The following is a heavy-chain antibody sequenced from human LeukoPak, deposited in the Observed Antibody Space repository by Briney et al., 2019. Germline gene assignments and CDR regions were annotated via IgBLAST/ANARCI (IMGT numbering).Heavy chain of an antibody. CDR2: INPSGGRR. D-gene: IGHD2-21*02. V-gene: IGHV1-46*01. CDR3: ARGPSLVVVTAIPFDY. J-gene: IGHJ4*02. CDR1: GYTFTSYY. Sequence: ASVKVSCKASGYTFTSYYMHWGRQAPGQGGEGRGIINPSGGRRSYAQKFQGRVTMTRATSTSTVYTELSSLRSEDTAVYYCARGPSLVVVTAIPFDYWGQGTLVTVSS.